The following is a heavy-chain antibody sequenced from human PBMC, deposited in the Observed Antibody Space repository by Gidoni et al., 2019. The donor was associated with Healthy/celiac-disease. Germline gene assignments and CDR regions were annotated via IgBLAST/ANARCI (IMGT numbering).Heavy chain of an antibody. CDR2: IYTSGST. J-gene: IGHJ3*02. CDR1: GGPISRGSYH. V-gene: IGHV4-61*02. CDR3: ARGLPSGWDRDAFDI. Sequence: QVQLQESRPGLVKPSQTLSLPCTVSGGPISRGSYHWSWIRQPAGKGLEWIGRIYTSGSTNYNHSLKSRVTISVETSKNQFSLKISSVTAADTAVYYSARGLPSGWDRDAFDIWGQGTMVTVSS. D-gene: IGHD6-19*01.